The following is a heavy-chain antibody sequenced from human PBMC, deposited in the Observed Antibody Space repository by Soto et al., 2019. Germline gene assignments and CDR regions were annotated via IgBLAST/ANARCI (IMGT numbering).Heavy chain of an antibody. CDR2: ISAHTGSS. J-gene: IGHJ3*01. Sequence: QVQLVQSGAEVKKPGASVKVSCKASGYTFTSSGVSWVRQAPGQGLEWMGWISAHTGSSEYAQRFQGRVTMTTDRSTITPYMELRSLRSDDTAVYYCARAFFYQGSDSRGYSFDAFDFWGPGTLVTVSS. D-gene: IGHD3-22*01. CDR3: ARAFFYQGSDSRGYSFDAFDF. CDR1: GYTFTSSG. V-gene: IGHV1-18*01.